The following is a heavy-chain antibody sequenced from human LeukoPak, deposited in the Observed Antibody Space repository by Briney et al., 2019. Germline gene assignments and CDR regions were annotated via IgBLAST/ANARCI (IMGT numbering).Heavy chain of an antibody. CDR1: GYSFTYW. CDR2: IYCGDSHT. D-gene: IGHD4-17*01. V-gene: IGHV5-51*01. Sequence: SLKISRKGSGYSFTYWIGWAXQMPGKGLEWMGIIYCGDSHTKYNPSFQGRVTISADKSISTAYLQWSSLEASDPAMYYCASARHGDYVWDYWGQGTLVTVSS. J-gene: IGHJ4*02. CDR3: ASARHGDYVWDY.